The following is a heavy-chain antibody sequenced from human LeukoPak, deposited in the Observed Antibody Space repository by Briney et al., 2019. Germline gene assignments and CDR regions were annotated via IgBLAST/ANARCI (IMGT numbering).Heavy chain of an antibody. Sequence: GGSLRLXCAASGFTFSSYAMSWVRQAPGKGLEWVSAISGSGGSTYYADSVKGRFTISRDNSKDTLYLQMNSLRPEDTAVYYCAKALDSSGWYNFDDWGQGTLVTVSS. J-gene: IGHJ4*02. CDR3: AKALDSSGWYNFDD. CDR2: ISGSGGST. CDR1: GFTFSSYA. V-gene: IGHV3-23*01. D-gene: IGHD6-19*01.